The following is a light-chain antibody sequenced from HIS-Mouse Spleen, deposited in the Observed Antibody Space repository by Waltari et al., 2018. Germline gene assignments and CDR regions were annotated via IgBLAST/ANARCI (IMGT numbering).Light chain of an antibody. CDR3: QQYYSTPYT. Sequence: DIVMTQSPDSLAVSLGERATSNCKASQSVLYSSNNKNYLAWYQQKPGQPPKLLIYWASTRESGVPDRFGGSGSGTDFTLTISSLQAEDVAVYYCQQYYSTPYTFGQGTKLEIK. V-gene: IGKV4-1*01. CDR1: QSVLYSSNNKNY. J-gene: IGKJ2*01. CDR2: WAS.